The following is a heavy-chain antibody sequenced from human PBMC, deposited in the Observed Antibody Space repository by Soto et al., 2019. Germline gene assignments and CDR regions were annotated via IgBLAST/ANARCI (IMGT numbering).Heavy chain of an antibody. D-gene: IGHD3-22*01. CDR1: GGSISSGGYY. CDR3: AKDLVVGTTTGFDY. V-gene: IGHV3-23*01. Sequence: ETLSLTCTVSGGSISSGGYYWSWIRQHPGKGLEWISGISDSGGRTYNADSVKGRFTISRDNSNNTLYLQMNSLRAEDTAVYYCAKDLVVGTTTGFDYWGQGTLVTVSS. CDR2: ISDSGGRT. J-gene: IGHJ4*02.